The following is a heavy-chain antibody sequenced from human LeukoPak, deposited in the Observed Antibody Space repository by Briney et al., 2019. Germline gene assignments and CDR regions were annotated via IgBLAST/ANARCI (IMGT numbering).Heavy chain of an antibody. J-gene: IGHJ4*02. CDR1: GGSFSGYY. Sequence: KTSETLSLTCAVYGGSFSGYYWSWIRQPPGKGLEWIGEINHSGSTNYNPSLKSRVTLSVDTSKNQFSLKLSSVTAADTAVYYCARGGPLDSSGWYYFDYWGQGTLVTVSS. D-gene: IGHD6-19*01. CDR2: INHSGST. CDR3: ARGGPLDSSGWYYFDY. V-gene: IGHV4-34*01.